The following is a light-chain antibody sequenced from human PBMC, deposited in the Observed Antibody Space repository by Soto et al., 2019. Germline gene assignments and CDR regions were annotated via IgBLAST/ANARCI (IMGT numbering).Light chain of an antibody. CDR2: GAS. CDR1: QTVNSN. Sequence: EIVMTQSPATLSVSPGERATLSCRASQTVNSNLAWYQQKPGQAPRLRIYGASTRATGIPAGYSGSGSGTEFTRTISSLQSEDFAVYYCQQYNNWPRTFGQGTKVDIK. J-gene: IGKJ1*01. CDR3: QQYNNWPRT. V-gene: IGKV3-15*01.